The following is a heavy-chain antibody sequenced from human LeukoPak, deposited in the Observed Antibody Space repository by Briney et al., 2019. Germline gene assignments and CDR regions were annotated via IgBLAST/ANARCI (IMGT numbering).Heavy chain of an antibody. D-gene: IGHD3-10*01. J-gene: IGHJ4*02. CDR1: GYSFTRYA. V-gene: IGHV1-3*01. CDR2: INAGNGNT. CDR3: ALEGSARGGYFDY. Sequence: ASVKVSCKAFGYSFTRYAMHWVRQAPGQRLEWMGWINAGNGNTKYSQKFQGRVTMTEDTSTDTAYMELSSLRSEDTAVYYCALEGSARGGYFDYWGQGTLVTVSS.